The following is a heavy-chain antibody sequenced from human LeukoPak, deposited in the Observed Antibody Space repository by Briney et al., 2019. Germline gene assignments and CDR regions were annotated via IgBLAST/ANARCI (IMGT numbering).Heavy chain of an antibody. CDR2: IYSGGST. V-gene: IGHV3-53*01. D-gene: IGHD6-19*01. CDR1: GFTVSSNY. CDR3: ARDLDGGSGWWTD. J-gene: IGHJ4*02. Sequence: PGGSLRLSCAASGFTVSSNYMSWVRQAPGKGLEWVSVIYSGGSTYYADSVKGRFTISRDNSKNTLYLQMNSLRAEDTAVYYCARDLDGGSGWWTDWGQGTLVTVSS.